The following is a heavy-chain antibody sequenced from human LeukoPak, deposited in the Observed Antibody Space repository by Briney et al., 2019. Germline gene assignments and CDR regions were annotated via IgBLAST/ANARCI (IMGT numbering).Heavy chain of an antibody. CDR3: ARVRDNNYSWFDY. D-gene: IGHD4-11*01. CDR2: IKSVGSST. CDR1: GFTFSSQW. V-gene: IGHV3-74*01. Sequence: GGSLRLSCAASGFTFSSQWMHWFRQAPGKGLVWVSRIKSVGSSTNYADSVKGRFTISRDNAENTLYLQMNSLRAEDTAVYYCARVRDNNYSWFDYWGRGTLVTVSP. J-gene: IGHJ4*02.